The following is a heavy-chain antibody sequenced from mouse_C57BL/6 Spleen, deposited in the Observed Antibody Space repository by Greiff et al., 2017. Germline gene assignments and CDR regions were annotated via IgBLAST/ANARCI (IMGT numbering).Heavy chain of an antibody. V-gene: IGHV1-80*01. CDR1: GYAFRCYW. J-gene: IGHJ3*01. D-gene: IGHD2-4*01. CDR2: IYPGDGDT. Sequence: VQLQQSGAELVKPGASVKISCKASGYAFRCYWMNWVKQRPGKCLEWIGQIYPGDGDTNYNGKFKGKATLTADKSSSTAYMQLSSLTSEDSAVYFCAREVDYGTTWFAYWGQGTLVTVSA. CDR3: AREVDYGTTWFAY.